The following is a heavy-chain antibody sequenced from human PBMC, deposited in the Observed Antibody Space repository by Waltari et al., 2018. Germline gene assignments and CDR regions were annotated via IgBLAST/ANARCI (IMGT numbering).Heavy chain of an antibody. Sequence: QVQLQESGPGLVKPSETLSLTCTVSGYSISCGYYWGWIRQPPGKGLEWIGSIYHSGGTYYNPSPKSRVTISVGASTNQFSLQLSSVTAADTAVDYCARGEKWWSQSWGQGTLVTVSS. V-gene: IGHV4-38-2*02. D-gene: IGHD2-15*01. J-gene: IGHJ4*02. CDR2: IYHSGGT. CDR3: ARGEKWWSQS. CDR1: GYSISCGYY.